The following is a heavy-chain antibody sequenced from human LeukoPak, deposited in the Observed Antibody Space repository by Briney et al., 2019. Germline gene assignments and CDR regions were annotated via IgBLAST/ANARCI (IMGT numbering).Heavy chain of an antibody. J-gene: IGHJ4*02. CDR2: IHISGNT. Sequence: PGGSLRLSCVASGFTVSTIHMSWVRQVPGKGLEWVSTIHISGNTYYADSVKGRFTISRDNSDNTLYLRMNSLRADDTAVYYCARDPPHGDYWGQGTLVTVSS. CDR3: ARDPPHGDY. V-gene: IGHV3-66*01. CDR1: GFTVSTIH.